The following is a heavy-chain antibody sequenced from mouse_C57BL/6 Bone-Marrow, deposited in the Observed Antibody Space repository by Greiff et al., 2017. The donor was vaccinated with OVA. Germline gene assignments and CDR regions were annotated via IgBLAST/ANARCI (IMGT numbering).Heavy chain of an antibody. Sequence: EVMLVESGGGLVKPGGSLKLSCAASGFTFSDYGMHWVRQAPEKGLEWVAYISSGSSTIYYADTVKGRFTISRDNAKNTLFLQMTSLRSEYTAMYYCARSAYDYFDYWGQGTTLTVSS. D-gene: IGHD2-12*01. V-gene: IGHV5-17*01. CDR1: GFTFSDYG. J-gene: IGHJ2*01. CDR3: ARSAYDYFDY. CDR2: ISSGSSTI.